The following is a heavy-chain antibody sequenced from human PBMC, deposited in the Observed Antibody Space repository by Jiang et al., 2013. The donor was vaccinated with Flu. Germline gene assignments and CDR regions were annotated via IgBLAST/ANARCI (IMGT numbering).Heavy chain of an antibody. D-gene: IGHD3-10*01. J-gene: IGHJ6*02. Sequence: GPGLVKPSQTLSLTCAASGGSVSSSIYYWTWIRQSPAKGLEWIGYIYRDGSTSYNPSLKSRVSISVDTSKNQFSLRLRSVTAADTAVYYCARGSRESLFESPDHYYAMDVWGQGTTVTISS. V-gene: IGHV4-30-2*06. CDR3: ARGSRESLFESPDHYYAMDV. CDR1: GGSVSSSIYY. CDR2: IYRDGST.